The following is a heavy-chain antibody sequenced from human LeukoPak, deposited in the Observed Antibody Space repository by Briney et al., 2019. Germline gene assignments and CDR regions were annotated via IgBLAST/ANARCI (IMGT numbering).Heavy chain of an antibody. CDR3: ARDQLRTGAFDI. CDR1: GFTFSSYE. Sequence: PGGSLRLSCAASGFTFSSYEMNWVRQAPGKGLEWASYISSSGSTIYFADSMKGRFTISRDNARDSLYLQMSSLRAEDTAVYYCARDQLRTGAFDIWGQGTMVTVSS. J-gene: IGHJ3*02. CDR2: ISSSGSTI. D-gene: IGHD4-17*01. V-gene: IGHV3-48*03.